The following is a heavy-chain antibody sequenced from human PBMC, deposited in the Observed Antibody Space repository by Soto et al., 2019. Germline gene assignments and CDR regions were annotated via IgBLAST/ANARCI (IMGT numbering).Heavy chain of an antibody. CDR2: ISAYNGNT. CDR1: GYTFTSYG. J-gene: IGHJ4*02. D-gene: IGHD1-26*01. V-gene: IGHV1-18*01. CDR3: ARSRVRVGATAGRAMGY. Sequence: QVQLVQSGAEVKKPGASVKVSCKASGYTFTSYGISWVRQAPGQGLEWMGWISAYNGNTNYAQKLQGRVTMTKDTSKSTAYMELRSLRSDDTAVYYGARSRVRVGATAGRAMGYWGQGTLVTVSS.